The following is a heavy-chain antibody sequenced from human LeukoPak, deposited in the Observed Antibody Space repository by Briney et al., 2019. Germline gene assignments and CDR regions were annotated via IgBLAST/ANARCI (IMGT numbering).Heavy chain of an antibody. Sequence: GGSLRLSCAASGFTFSNYWMSWVRQAPGKGLEWVANIKQDGSEKYYVDSVKGRFTISRDNAKNSLYLQMNSLRTEDTAVYYCARRDFWSGYGDYYYMDVWGRGTTVTVSS. CDR3: ARRDFWSGYGDYYYMDV. J-gene: IGHJ6*03. D-gene: IGHD3-3*01. V-gene: IGHV3-7*01. CDR1: GFTFSNYW. CDR2: IKQDGSEK.